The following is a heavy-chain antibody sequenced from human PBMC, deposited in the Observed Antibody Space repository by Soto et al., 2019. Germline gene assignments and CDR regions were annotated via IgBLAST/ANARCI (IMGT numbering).Heavy chain of an antibody. D-gene: IGHD3-10*01. CDR2: ISGSGGST. CDR3: AKAMVRGVIPYYFDY. J-gene: IGHJ4*02. Sequence: SLRLSCAASGFTFSSYAMSWVRQAPGKGLEWVSAISGSGGSTYYADSVKGRFTISRDNSKNTLYLQMNSLRAEDTAVYYCAKAMVRGVIPYYFDYWGQGTLVTVSS. CDR1: GFTFSSYA. V-gene: IGHV3-23*01.